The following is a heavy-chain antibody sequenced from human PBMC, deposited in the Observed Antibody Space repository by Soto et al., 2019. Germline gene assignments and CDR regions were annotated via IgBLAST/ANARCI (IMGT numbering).Heavy chain of an antibody. Sequence: ASVKVSCKASGGTFSSYAISWVRQAPGQGLEWMGGIIPIFGTANHAQKFQGRVTITADESTSTAYMELSSLRSEDTAVYYCARGRITIFGVAPSPYDYWGQGTLVTVSS. D-gene: IGHD3-3*01. CDR1: GGTFSSYA. CDR2: IIPIFGTA. V-gene: IGHV1-69*13. CDR3: ARGRITIFGVAPSPYDY. J-gene: IGHJ4*02.